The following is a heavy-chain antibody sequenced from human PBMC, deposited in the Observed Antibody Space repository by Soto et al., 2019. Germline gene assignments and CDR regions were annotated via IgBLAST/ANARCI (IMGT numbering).Heavy chain of an antibody. CDR3: AHKTNSGLDY. D-gene: IGHD2-15*01. V-gene: IGHV2-5*02. Sequence: QITLKESGPTLVKPTQTLTLTCTFSGFSLSTSGAGVGWIRQPPGKALEWLALIYWDDDKRYSPSLKSRLTVTMDNSKNQVVLRMTNMDPAYTARSYCAHKTNSGLDYWGQGTLVTVSS. CDR1: GFSLSTSGAG. CDR2: IYWDDDK. J-gene: IGHJ4*02.